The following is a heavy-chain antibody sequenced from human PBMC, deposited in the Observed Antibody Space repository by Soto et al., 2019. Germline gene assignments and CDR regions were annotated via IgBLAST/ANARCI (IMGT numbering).Heavy chain of an antibody. CDR1: GGSISSSNW. CDR3: ARAAMGGSSWPFDY. J-gene: IGHJ4*02. Sequence: PSEILSLTCAVSGGSISSSNWWSWVRQPPGKGLEWIGEIYHSGSTNYNPSLKSRVTISVDKSKNQFSLKLSSVTAADTAVYYCARAAMGGSSWPFDYWGQGTLVTDSS. V-gene: IGHV4-4*02. CDR2: IYHSGST. D-gene: IGHD6-13*01.